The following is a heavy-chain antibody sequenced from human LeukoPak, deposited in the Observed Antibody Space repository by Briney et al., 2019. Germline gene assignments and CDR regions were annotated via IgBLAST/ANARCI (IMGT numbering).Heavy chain of an antibody. CDR2: ISAYNGNT. V-gene: IGHV1-18*01. Sequence: ASVKVSCKASGYTFTSYGISWVRQAPGQGLEWMGWISAYNGNTNYAQKLQGRVTMTTDTSTSTAYMELRSLRSDDTAVYYCAEGPYSGSYYYGMDVWGQGTTVTVSS. CDR3: AEGPYSGSYYYGMDV. D-gene: IGHD1-26*01. CDR1: GYTFTSYG. J-gene: IGHJ6*02.